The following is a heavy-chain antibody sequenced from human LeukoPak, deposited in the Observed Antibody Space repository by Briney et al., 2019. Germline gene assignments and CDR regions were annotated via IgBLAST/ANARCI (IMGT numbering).Heavy chain of an antibody. D-gene: IGHD3-10*01. CDR3: ARQGGSGRSLDY. V-gene: IGHV4-39*01. CDR1: GGSVSSTSYY. CDR2: FYYSGST. Sequence: SETLSLTCTVSGGSVSSTSYYWGWIRQPPGKGLEWIGSFYYSGSTYYHPSLKSRVTISVDTSKNQFSLNLNSVTASDTAVYYCARQGGSGRSLDYWGQGTLVTVSS. J-gene: IGHJ4*02.